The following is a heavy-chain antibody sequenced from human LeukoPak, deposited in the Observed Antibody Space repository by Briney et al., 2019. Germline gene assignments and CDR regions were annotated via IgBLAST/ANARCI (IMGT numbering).Heavy chain of an antibody. J-gene: IGHJ6*02. CDR2: IYHSGST. D-gene: IGHD3-10*01. Sequence: SETLSHTCAVSGGSISSGGYSWSWIRQPPGKGLEWIGYIYHSGSTYYNPSLKSRVTISVDRSKNQFSLKLSSVTAADTAVYYCARVSMRGLWFGEIYGMDVWGQGTTVTVSS. V-gene: IGHV4-30-2*01. CDR1: GGSISSGGYS. CDR3: ARVSMRGLWFGEIYGMDV.